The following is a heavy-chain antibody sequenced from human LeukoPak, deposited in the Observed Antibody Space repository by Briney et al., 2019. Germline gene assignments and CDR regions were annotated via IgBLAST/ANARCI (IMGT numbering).Heavy chain of an antibody. J-gene: IGHJ6*04. V-gene: IGHV4-39*07. CDR3: ARRGREWFLDV. Sequence: PSETLSLTCTVSGGSISSSSYYWGWIRQPPGKGLEWIGSIYYSGSTYYNPSLKSRVTISVDTSKNQFSLKLSSVTAADTAVYYCARRGREWFLDVWGKGTTVTISS. CDR1: GGSISSSSYY. D-gene: IGHD3-10*01. CDR2: IYYSGST.